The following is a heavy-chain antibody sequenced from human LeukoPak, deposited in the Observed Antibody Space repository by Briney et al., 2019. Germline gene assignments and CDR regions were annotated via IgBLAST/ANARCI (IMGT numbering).Heavy chain of an antibody. CDR2: IYYSGST. J-gene: IGHJ4*02. CDR1: GGSISSDGYY. V-gene: IGHV4-61*08. CDR3: ARVGYDILTGHLYYFDY. Sequence: SETLSLTCTVSGGSISSDGYYWSWIRQPPGKGLEWIGHIYYSGSTNYNPSLKSRVTISVDTSKNQFSLKVTSVTAADTAVYYCARVGYDILTGHLYYFDYWGQGTLVTVSS. D-gene: IGHD3-9*01.